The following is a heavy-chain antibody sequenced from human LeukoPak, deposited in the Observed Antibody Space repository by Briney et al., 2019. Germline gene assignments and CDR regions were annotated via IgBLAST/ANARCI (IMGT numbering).Heavy chain of an antibody. CDR3: ARVDYDFWSGYSGVGVGAFDI. CDR2: IYYSGST. J-gene: IGHJ3*02. V-gene: IGHV4-39*01. Sequence: SETLSLTCTVSGGSISSSSYYWGWIRQPPGKGLEWIGSIYYSGSTYYNPSLKSRVTISVDTSKNQFSLKLSSVTAADTAVYYCARVDYDFWSGYSGVGVGAFDIWGQGTMVTVSS. D-gene: IGHD3-3*01. CDR1: GGSISSSSYY.